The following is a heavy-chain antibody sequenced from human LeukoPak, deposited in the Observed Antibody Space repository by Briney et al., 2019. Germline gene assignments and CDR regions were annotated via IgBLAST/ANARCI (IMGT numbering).Heavy chain of an antibody. CDR3: ARVLYDDSGSKFRPCDY. J-gene: IGHJ4*02. CDR2: MKEAGSEK. D-gene: IGHD3-22*01. Sequence: GSLRLSCAASGFTFSNSWMSWVRQAPGKGLEWVANMKEAGSEKYYVDSVKGRFTISRDNTKNSLYLQMNSLRAEDTAVYYCARVLYDDSGSKFRPCDYWGQGTLVAVSS. CDR1: GFTFSNSW. V-gene: IGHV3-7*03.